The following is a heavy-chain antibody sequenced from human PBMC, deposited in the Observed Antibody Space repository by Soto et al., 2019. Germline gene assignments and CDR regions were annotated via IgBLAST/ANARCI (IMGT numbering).Heavy chain of an antibody. V-gene: IGHV1-18*04. CDR1: GYTFTSYG. D-gene: IGHD6-13*01. CDR2: INAYNGNT. CDR3: ARDRGIAAVGPKLDC. Sequence: QVQLVQSGAEVKKPGASVKVSCKASGYTFTSYGISWVRQAPGQGLEWMGWINAYNGNTIYAQKLQGRVTMTTDTSASTAYMELRSLRSDDRAVNSCARDRGIAAVGPKLDCWGREPWSPSPQ. J-gene: IGHJ4*02.